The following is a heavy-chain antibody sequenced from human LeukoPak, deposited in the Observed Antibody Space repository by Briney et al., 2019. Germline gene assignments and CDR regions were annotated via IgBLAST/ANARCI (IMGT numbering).Heavy chain of an antibody. J-gene: IGHJ3*02. D-gene: IGHD2-15*01. V-gene: IGHV4-4*07. CDR2: IYTRGST. Sequence: SENLSLTCTVAGGSINNYYWSWIRQPAGKGLEWIGRIYTRGSTNYNPSLKSRVTMSVDTSKNQFSLKLSSVTAADTAVYYCARGRYCSADICSGGDAFDIWGQGTMVSVSS. CDR3: ARGRYCSADICSGGDAFDI. CDR1: GGSINNYY.